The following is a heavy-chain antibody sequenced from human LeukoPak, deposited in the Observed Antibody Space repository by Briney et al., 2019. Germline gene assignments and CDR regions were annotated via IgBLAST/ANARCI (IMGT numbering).Heavy chain of an antibody. CDR2: IYSGGST. Sequence: PGGSLRLSCAASRFTVSSNYMSWVRQAPGKGLEWVSVIYSGGSTYYADSVKGRFTISRDNSKNTLYLQMNSLRAEDTAVYYCARASYSYGPGPYYYYMDVWGKGTTVTISS. V-gene: IGHV3-66*01. CDR1: RFTVSSNY. CDR3: ARASYSYGPGPYYYYMDV. J-gene: IGHJ6*03. D-gene: IGHD5-18*01.